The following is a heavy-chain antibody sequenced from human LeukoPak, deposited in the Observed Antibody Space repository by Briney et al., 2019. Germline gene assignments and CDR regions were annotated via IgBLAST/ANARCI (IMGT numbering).Heavy chain of an antibody. D-gene: IGHD6-13*01. V-gene: IGHV4-59*08. Sequence: SETLSLTCTVSGGSISSYYWSWIRQPPGKGLEWIGYIYYSGRTNYNPSLKSRVSMSVDTSRNQFSLKLSSVTAADTAVYYCARLYSSSEPGDYWGQGTLVTVSS. J-gene: IGHJ4*02. CDR2: IYYSGRT. CDR3: ARLYSSSEPGDY. CDR1: GGSISSYY.